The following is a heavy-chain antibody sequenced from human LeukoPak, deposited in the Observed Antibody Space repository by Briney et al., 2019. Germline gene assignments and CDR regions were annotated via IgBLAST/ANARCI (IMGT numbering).Heavy chain of an antibody. CDR2: IIPIFGTA. CDR3: ARTTPGYSSSWYYYYGMDV. V-gene: IGHV1-69*13. D-gene: IGHD6-13*01. CDR1: GGTFSSYA. J-gene: IGHJ6*02. Sequence: SVKVSCKASGGTFSSYAISWVRQAPGQGLEWMGGIIPIFGTANYAQKFQGRVTITADESTSTAYMELSSLRSEDTAVYYCARTTPGYSSSWYYYYGMDVWGQGTTVTVSS.